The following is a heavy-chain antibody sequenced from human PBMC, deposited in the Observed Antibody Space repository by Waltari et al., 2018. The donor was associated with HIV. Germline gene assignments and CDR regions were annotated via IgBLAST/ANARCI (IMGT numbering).Heavy chain of an antibody. J-gene: IGHJ4*02. CDR2: INPNSGGT. Sequence: QLQLGHSGSEGKKPGPSWKASARPPGNTSAGYYTHWVGQPPGQGLEWMGWINPNSGGTNYAQKFQGRVTMTRDTSISTAYMELSRLRSDDTAVYYCATALYSSSSAGSIDYWGQGTLVTVSS. CDR1: GNTSAGYY. V-gene: IGHV1-2*02. D-gene: IGHD6-6*01. CDR3: ATALYSSSSAGSIDY.